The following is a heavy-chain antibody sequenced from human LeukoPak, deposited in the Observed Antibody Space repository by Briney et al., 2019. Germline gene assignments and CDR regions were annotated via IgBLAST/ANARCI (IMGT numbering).Heavy chain of an antibody. V-gene: IGHV1-2*02. J-gene: IGHJ5*02. Sequence: GASVKVSCKASGYTFTGYYMHWVRQAPGQGLEWMGWINPNSGGTNYAQKFQGRVTMTRDTSISTAYMELSRLRSDDTAVYYCARACSSTSCLRFDPWGQGTLVTVYS. CDR3: ARACSSTSCLRFDP. D-gene: IGHD2-2*01. CDR2: INPNSGGT. CDR1: GYTFTGYY.